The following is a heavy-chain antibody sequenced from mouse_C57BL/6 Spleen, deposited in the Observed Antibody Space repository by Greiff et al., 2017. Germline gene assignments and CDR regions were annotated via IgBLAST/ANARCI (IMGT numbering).Heavy chain of an antibody. Sequence: QVQLQQSGPELVKPGASVKISCKASGYAFSSSWMNWVKQRPGKGLEWIGRIYPGDGDTNYNGKFKGKATLTADKSSSTAYMQLSSLTSEDSAVYVCARRTTVVGDYFDYWGQGTTLTVSS. D-gene: IGHD1-1*01. CDR3: ARRTTVVGDYFDY. J-gene: IGHJ2*01. V-gene: IGHV1-82*01. CDR2: IYPGDGDT. CDR1: GYAFSSSW.